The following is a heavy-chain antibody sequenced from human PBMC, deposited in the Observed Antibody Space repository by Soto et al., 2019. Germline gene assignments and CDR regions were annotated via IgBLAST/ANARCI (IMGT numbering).Heavy chain of an antibody. CDR3: ARGMTTLGGGIGYHHNGMDV. D-gene: IGHD3-16*02. J-gene: IGHJ6*02. CDR1: GSTISTAA. CDR2: IIHILGTT. V-gene: IGHV1-69*13. Sequence: AAVKIYCKTSGSTISTAAITWVRKAPGQRLEWMRGIIHILGTTKTAQKFKGRIIITADESTTTAYMELSSLRSEDTAMYYCARGMTTLGGGIGYHHNGMDVWGQGTTVTVSS.